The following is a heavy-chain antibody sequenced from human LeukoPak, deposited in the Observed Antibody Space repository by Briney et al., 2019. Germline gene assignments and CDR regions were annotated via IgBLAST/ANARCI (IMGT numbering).Heavy chain of an antibody. Sequence: ASVKVSCKASGYTFTSYYMHWVRQAPGQGLEWMGIINPSGGSTSYAQKFQGRVTMTRDTSTSTVYMELSSLRSEDTAVYYCASLGHYYDSSGYSRDYFDYWGQGTLVTVSS. CDR1: GYTFTSYY. CDR3: ASLGHYYDSSGYSRDYFDY. J-gene: IGHJ4*02. V-gene: IGHV1-46*01. CDR2: INPSGGST. D-gene: IGHD3-22*01.